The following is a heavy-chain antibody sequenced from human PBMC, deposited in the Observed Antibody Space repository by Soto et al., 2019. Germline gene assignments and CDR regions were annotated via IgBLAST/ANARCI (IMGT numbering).Heavy chain of an antibody. CDR1: GGSVAISSAA. CDR2: TYYRSKWYT. J-gene: IGHJ6*02. CDR3: ATDPTGGRYVNDYYGIDV. Sequence: PSQTLSLTCAISGGSVAISSAAWSWIRQSPSRGLEWLGGTYYRSKWYTDYAESVKSRITINPDTSKNQVSLQLKSVTPEDTAVYYCATDPTGGRYVNDYYGIDVWGQGTTVTVSS. V-gene: IGHV6-1*01. D-gene: IGHD5-12*01.